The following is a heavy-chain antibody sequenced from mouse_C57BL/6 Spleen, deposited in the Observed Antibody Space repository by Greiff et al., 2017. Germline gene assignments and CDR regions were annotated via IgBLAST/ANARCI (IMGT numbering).Heavy chain of an antibody. CDR3: ARQEGFYYYGGKDMDY. D-gene: IGHD1-1*01. CDR1: GFTFSSYG. V-gene: IGHV5-6*01. J-gene: IGHJ4*01. Sequence: EVNLVESGGDLVKPGGSLKLSCAASGFTFSSYGMSWVRQTPDKRLEWVATISSGGSYTYYPDSVKGRFTISRDNAKNTLYLQMSSLKSEDTAMYYCARQEGFYYYGGKDMDYWGQGTSVTVSS. CDR2: ISSGGSYT.